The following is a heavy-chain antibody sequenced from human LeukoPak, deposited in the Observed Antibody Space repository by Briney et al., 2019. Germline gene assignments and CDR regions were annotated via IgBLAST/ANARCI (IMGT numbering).Heavy chain of an antibody. D-gene: IGHD6-13*01. J-gene: IGHJ5*02. CDR3: TTDFGPGYSSNWYRGDWFDP. Sequence: KAGGSLRLSCAASGFTFSNAWMSWVRQAPGKGLGWIARIKTKTDGGTIDHAAPVKGRFIISRDDSKNTLYLQMNSLRTEDTAVYFCTTDFGPGYSSNWYRGDWFDPWGQGTLVTVSS. V-gene: IGHV3-15*01. CDR2: IKTKTDGGTI. CDR1: GFTFSNAW.